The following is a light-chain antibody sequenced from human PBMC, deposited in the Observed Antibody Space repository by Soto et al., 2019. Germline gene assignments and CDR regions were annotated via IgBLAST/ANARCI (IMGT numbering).Light chain of an antibody. CDR3: AAWDDSLNGVV. Sequence: QSVLTQPPSASGTPGQRVTISCSGRSSNIGDNTVNWYRQLPGTAPKLLIYSSDQRPSGVPDRFSGSKSGTSASLAISGLQSEDEADYYCAAWDDSLNGVVFGGGTKLTVL. CDR1: SSNIGDNT. CDR2: SSD. J-gene: IGLJ2*01. V-gene: IGLV1-44*01.